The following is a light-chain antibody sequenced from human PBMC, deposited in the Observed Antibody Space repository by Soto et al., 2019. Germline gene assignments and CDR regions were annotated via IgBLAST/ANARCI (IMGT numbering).Light chain of an antibody. CDR1: SSDVGGYNY. CDR2: EVS. CDR3: NSYTSRATGV. Sequence: QSALTQPASVSGSPGQSITISCTGTSSDVGGYNYVSWYQQHPGRAPKLIIFEVSNRPSGVSDRFSGSKSDNTASLTISGLQAEDEADYYCNSYTSRATGVFGGGPKLTVL. V-gene: IGLV2-14*01. J-gene: IGLJ2*01.